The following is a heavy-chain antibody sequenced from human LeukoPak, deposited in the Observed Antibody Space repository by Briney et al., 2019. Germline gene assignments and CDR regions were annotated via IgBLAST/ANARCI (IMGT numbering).Heavy chain of an antibody. V-gene: IGHV3-23*01. CDR3: AKLWDGSGSYYSVWVDY. CDR2: ISGSGGST. D-gene: IGHD3-10*01. J-gene: IGHJ4*02. Sequence: RAGGSLRLSCAASGFTFSSYAMSWVRQAPGKGLEWVSAISGSGGSTYYADSVKGRFTISRDNSKNTLYLQMNSLRAEDTATYYCAKLWDGSGSYYSVWVDYWGQGTLVTVSS. CDR1: GFTFSSYA.